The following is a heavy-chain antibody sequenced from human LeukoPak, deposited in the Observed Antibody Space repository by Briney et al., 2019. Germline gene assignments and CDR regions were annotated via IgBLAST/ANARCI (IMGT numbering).Heavy chain of an antibody. CDR2: IYHSGST. CDR1: GGSISSGGYS. V-gene: IGHV4-30-2*02. D-gene: IGHD1-1*01. Sequence: SETLSLTCAVSGGSISSGGYSWSWIRQPPGKGLEWIGYIYHSGSTYYNPSLKSRVTISVDTSKNQFSLKLSSVTAADTAVYYCVRDSLQLDVWWDDTFDSWGQGRMVTVSS. CDR3: VRDSLQLDVWWDDTFDS. J-gene: IGHJ3*02.